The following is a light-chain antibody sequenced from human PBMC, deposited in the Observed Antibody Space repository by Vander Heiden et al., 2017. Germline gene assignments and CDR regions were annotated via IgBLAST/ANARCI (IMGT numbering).Light chain of an antibody. Sequence: DIQMTQSPSSLSASVGDRVTITCRAGQNINTYLVWYQQKPGKAPNLLIYAASTLQSDVPSRFSASGSDTDFTLTISGLHPDDFATYYCQQSYSIPFTFGQGTRLEVK. CDR2: AAS. CDR1: QNINTY. V-gene: IGKV1-39*01. CDR3: QQSYSIPFT. J-gene: IGKJ2*01.